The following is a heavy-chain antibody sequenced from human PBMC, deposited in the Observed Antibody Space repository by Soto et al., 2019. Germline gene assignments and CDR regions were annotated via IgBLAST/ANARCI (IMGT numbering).Heavy chain of an antibody. Sequence: SETLSLTCTVSGGSVSSGSYYWRWIPQPPGKGLEWIGSIYHSGSTTDNPSLRSRVTISVDTSKNQFSLKLSSVTAADTAVYFCARHAGYSSGRRWFDPWGQGTLVTVSS. CDR2: IYHSGST. V-gene: IGHV4-39*01. D-gene: IGHD3-22*01. CDR1: GGSVSSGSYY. CDR3: ARHAGYSSGRRWFDP. J-gene: IGHJ5*02.